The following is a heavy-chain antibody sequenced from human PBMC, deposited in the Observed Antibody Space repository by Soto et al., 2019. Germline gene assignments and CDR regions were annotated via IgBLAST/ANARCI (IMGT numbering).Heavy chain of an antibody. CDR2: MKPRSGNT. V-gene: IGHV1-8*01. J-gene: IGHJ4*01. CDR1: GYTFSDYD. CDR3: ARSRACGTCYTGVAC. D-gene: IGHD2-2*02. Sequence: QVQLVQSGAEVKEPGASVKVSCKASGYTFSDYDINWVRQASGQGLEWMGWMKPRSGNTGYAQKFQGRVTMTRSTSITRASMELSSRTYEDAAVYDWARSRACGTCYTGVACWGHGTRVTVSS.